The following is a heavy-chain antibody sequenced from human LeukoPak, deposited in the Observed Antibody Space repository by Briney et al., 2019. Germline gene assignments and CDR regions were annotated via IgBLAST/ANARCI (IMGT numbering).Heavy chain of an antibody. V-gene: IGHV4-59*11. J-gene: IGHJ6*03. CDR1: GVSLSGHY. CDR2: VSYTGRT. Sequence: SETLSLTCTVSGVSLSGHYWSWIRQPPGKRLEWIGYVSYTGRTKYNPSLKSRVTISVDTSKNQFSLKVRSVTAADTAVYFCARGLGWKVTPMGLFYMDVWGEGATVTVSS. CDR3: ARGLGWKVTPMGLFYMDV. D-gene: IGHD1-1*01.